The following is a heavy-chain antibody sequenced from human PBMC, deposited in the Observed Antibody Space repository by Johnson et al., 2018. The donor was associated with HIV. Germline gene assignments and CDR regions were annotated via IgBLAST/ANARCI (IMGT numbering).Heavy chain of an antibody. CDR2: VTGTGGDT. V-gene: IGHV3-23*04. J-gene: IGHJ1*01. D-gene: IGHD3-10*02. CDR3: ASQVRGLGDNVRGLLALRWAM. Sequence: EVQLVESGGGLVQPGGSLRLSCAASGFTFSSYGMSWVRQAPGKGLEWVSGVTGTGGDTYYAESVKGRFTISRDNSKNTLYLQMNKLRAEDTAVYFCASQVRGLGDNVRGLLALRWAMWG. CDR1: GFTFSSYG.